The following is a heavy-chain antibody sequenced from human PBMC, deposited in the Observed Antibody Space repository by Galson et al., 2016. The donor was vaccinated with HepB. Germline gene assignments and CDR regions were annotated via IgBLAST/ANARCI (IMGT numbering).Heavy chain of an antibody. D-gene: IGHD3-10*01. CDR3: AKERGWYGGPNYGS. J-gene: IGHJ5*02. V-gene: IGHV3-23*01. CDR1: GFTFRYYA. CDR2: ICGAGGHT. Sequence: SLRLSCAASGFTFRYYAMTWVRRAPGKGLEWVSDICGAGGHTHYADSVKGRFTISRDNSRDTLYLQMDRLRAADTAVYYCAKERGWYGGPNYGSWGQGTLVTVSS.